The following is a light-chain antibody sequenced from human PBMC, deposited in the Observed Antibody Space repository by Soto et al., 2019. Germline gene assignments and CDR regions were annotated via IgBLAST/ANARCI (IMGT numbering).Light chain of an antibody. J-gene: IGKJ5*01. Sequence: EIVLTQSPGTLSLSPGERATLSCRASQSVYSSYLAWYQQKPGQAPRLLIYGASSRATAIPDRFSGSGSGRDFSLTINRLEPEDSAVYYCQQYGTSPPITFGQGGLLEVK. V-gene: IGKV3-20*01. CDR1: QSVYSSY. CDR3: QQYGTSPPIT. CDR2: GAS.